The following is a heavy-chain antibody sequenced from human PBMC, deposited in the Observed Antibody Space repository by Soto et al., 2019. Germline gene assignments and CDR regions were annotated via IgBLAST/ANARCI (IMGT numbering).Heavy chain of an antibody. J-gene: IGHJ5*02. CDR2: IYTTGSA. Sequence: PSETLSLTCAVSGVSIKTYYWSWIRKPAGKGLEWIGRIYTTGSANHNPSLKSRVTMSVDTSKNQVSLKLTSVTAADAGVYYCARDDYYDSNNWFDPWGQGILVTVYS. D-gene: IGHD3-9*01. CDR1: GVSIKTYY. CDR3: ARDDYYDSNNWFDP. V-gene: IGHV4-4*07.